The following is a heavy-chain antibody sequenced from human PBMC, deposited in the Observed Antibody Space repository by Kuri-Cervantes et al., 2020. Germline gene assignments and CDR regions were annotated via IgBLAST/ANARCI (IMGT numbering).Heavy chain of an antibody. CDR2: ISYDGSNK. V-gene: IGHV3-30*01. D-gene: IGHD4-17*01. J-gene: IGHJ4*02. Sequence: GESLKISCAASGFTFSSYAMHWVRQAPGKRLEWVAVISYDGSNKYYADSVKGRFTISRDNSKNTLYLQMNSLRAEDTAVYYCAKSAPRIYTVTSLDYWGQGTLVTVSS. CDR1: GFTFSSYA. CDR3: AKSAPRIYTVTSLDY.